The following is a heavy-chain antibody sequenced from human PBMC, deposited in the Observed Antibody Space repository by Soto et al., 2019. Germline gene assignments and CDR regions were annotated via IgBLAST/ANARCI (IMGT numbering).Heavy chain of an antibody. CDR1: GFTFINYA. V-gene: IGHV3-23*01. CDR2: ISGGGDAT. J-gene: IGHJ2*01. Sequence: EVQLLESGGDSVQPGGSVRLSCAGSGFTFINYAMNWVRQAPGKGLEWVSRISGGGDATFFAVTVRGRFTFSRDNSKNTVTLQMNSLGVDDTAVYYCARKVVGSTSRPDYWYFDLWGRGTLVTVSS. CDR3: ARKVVGSTSRPDYWYFDL. D-gene: IGHD2-21*01.